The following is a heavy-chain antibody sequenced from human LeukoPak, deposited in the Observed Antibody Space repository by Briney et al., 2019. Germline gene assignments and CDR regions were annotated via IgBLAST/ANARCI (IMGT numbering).Heavy chain of an antibody. CDR2: ISSSGSTI. J-gene: IGHJ4*02. Sequence: PGGSLRLSCAASGFTFSDYYMSWIRQAPGKGLEWVSYISSSGSTIYYADSVKGRFTISRDNAENSLYLQMNSLRAEDTAVYYCARYIVEATYFDYWGQGTLVTVSS. V-gene: IGHV3-11*04. CDR3: ARYIVEATYFDY. D-gene: IGHD1-26*01. CDR1: GFTFSDYY.